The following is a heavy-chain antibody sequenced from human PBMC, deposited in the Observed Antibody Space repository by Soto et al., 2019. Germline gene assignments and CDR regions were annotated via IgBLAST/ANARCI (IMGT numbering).Heavy chain of an antibody. D-gene: IGHD2-15*01. Sequence: GGSLRLSCAASGFTFSSYSMNWVRQAPGKGLEWVSSISSSSSYIYYADSVKGRFTISRDNAKNSLYLQMNSLRAEDTAVYYCASPPSIPLEGYCSGGSCLYYYYGMDVWGQGTTVTVSS. CDR1: GFTFSSYS. CDR3: ASPPSIPLEGYCSGGSCLYYYYGMDV. CDR2: ISSSSSYI. J-gene: IGHJ6*02. V-gene: IGHV3-21*01.